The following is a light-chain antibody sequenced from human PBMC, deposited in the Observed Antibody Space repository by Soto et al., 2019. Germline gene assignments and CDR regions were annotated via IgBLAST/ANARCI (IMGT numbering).Light chain of an antibody. CDR3: QQYGFSAP. CDR1: QSIAGNC. CDR2: GAS. Sequence: EIVLTQSPGTLSLSPGDRATISCRASQSIAGNCLAWYQQKPGQAPRLLIYGASSRAPGIPDRFSGSGSGTDFTLTISRLEPEDFAVYYCQQYGFSAPVGGGTKVDIK. J-gene: IGKJ4*01. V-gene: IGKV3-20*01.